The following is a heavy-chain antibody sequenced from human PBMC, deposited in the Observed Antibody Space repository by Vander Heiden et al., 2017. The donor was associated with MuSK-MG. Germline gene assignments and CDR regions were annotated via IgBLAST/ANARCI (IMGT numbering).Heavy chain of an antibody. V-gene: IGHV3-73*02. CDR3: TSGSYGYAGGY. CDR1: GFTFSGSA. D-gene: IGHD5-18*01. CDR2: IRSKANSYAT. J-gene: IGHJ4*02. Sequence: EVQLVASGGGLVQPGGSLKLSCAASGFTFSGSAMHWVRQASGKGLEWVGRIRSKANSYATAYAASVKGRFTISRDDSKNTAYLQMNSLKTEDTAVYYCTSGSYGYAGGYWGQGTLVTVSS.